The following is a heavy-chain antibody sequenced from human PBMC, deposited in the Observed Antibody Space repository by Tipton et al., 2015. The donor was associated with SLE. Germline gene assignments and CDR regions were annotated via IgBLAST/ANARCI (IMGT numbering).Heavy chain of an antibody. CDR2: VYYTGNT. D-gene: IGHD3-22*01. Sequence: LRLSCAVYGGSFSGYYWGWIRRPPGKGLEWVGTVYYTGNTFYNPSLKSRVTILVDTSKNQFSLKLSSVTAADTAVYYCARDEYRYDATGYHLLGHFDFWGQGTLVTVSS. J-gene: IGHJ4*02. V-gene: IGHV4-34*01. CDR1: GGSFSGYY. CDR3: ARDEYRYDATGYHLLGHFDF.